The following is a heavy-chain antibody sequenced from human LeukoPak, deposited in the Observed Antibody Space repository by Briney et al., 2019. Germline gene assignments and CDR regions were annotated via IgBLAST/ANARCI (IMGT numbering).Heavy chain of an antibody. J-gene: IGHJ4*02. Sequence: SQTLSLTCAISGDSVSSNSAAWNWIRQSPSRGLERRGRTYYRSKGYNDYAVYVKSRITINPDTSQNQFSLQLNSVTPEDTAVYYCARERVSSSGWDLFDYWGQGTLVTVSS. CDR2: TYYRSKGYN. CDR1: GDSVSSNSAA. V-gene: IGHV6-1*01. D-gene: IGHD6-19*01. CDR3: ARERVSSSGWDLFDY.